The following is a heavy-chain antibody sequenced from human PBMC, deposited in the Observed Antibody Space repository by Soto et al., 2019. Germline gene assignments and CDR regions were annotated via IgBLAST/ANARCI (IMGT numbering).Heavy chain of an antibody. J-gene: IGHJ4*02. V-gene: IGHV4-30-2*01. Sequence: SETLSLTCAVSGGSISSGGYSWSWIRQPPGKGLEWIGYIYHSGSTYYNPSLKSRVTISVDRSKNQFSLKLSSVTAADTAVHYCARSMTTVTTNDYWGQGSLVTVSS. D-gene: IGHD4-17*01. CDR2: IYHSGST. CDR1: GGSISSGGYS. CDR3: ARSMTTVTTNDY.